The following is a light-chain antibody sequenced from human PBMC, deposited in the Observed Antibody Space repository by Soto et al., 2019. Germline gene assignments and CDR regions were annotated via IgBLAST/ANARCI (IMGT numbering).Light chain of an antibody. Sequence: DIQITQSPYSLSASVGDSVTITCRASQSIASYVNWYQQKPGKAPKLLILGAVILQSGVPSRFSGSGSGTDFTLTISSLQPEDFATYYCQRDYNNIRTFGQGTKVDI. J-gene: IGKJ1*01. CDR1: QSIASY. CDR3: QRDYNNIRT. CDR2: GAV. V-gene: IGKV1-39*01.